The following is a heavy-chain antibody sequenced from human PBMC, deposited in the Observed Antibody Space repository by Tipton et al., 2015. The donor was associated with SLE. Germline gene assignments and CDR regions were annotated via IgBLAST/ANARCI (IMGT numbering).Heavy chain of an antibody. CDR3: ARDGPVYDILTVPGAFDI. CDR1: GGSISSGSYY. J-gene: IGHJ3*02. D-gene: IGHD3-9*01. CDR2: IYTSGST. Sequence: LRLSCTVSGGSISSGSYYWSWIRQPAGKGLEWIGRIYTSGSTNYNPSLKSRVTMSVDTSKNQFSLKLSSVTAADTAVYYCARDGPVYDILTVPGAFDIWGQGTMVTVSS. V-gene: IGHV4-61*02.